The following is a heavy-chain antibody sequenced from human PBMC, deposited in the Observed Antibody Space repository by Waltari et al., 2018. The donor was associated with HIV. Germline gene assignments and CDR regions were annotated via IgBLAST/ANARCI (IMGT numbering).Heavy chain of an antibody. V-gene: IGHV4-61*01. CDR2: IYYSGST. CDR3: ARLWGLDRSRAFDI. Sequence: QVQLQESGPGLVKPSETLSLTCTVSGGSVSRGSYYWSWIRQPPGTGLEWIGYIYYSGSTNYNPSLKSRVTISVDTSKNQFSLKLSSVTAADTAVYYCARLWGLDRSRAFDIWGQGTMVTVSS. CDR1: GGSVSRGSYY. D-gene: IGHD2-21*01. J-gene: IGHJ3*02.